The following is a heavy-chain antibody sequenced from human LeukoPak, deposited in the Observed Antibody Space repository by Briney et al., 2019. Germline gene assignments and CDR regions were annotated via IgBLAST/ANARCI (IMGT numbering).Heavy chain of an antibody. V-gene: IGHV3-33*01. CDR1: GFTFSSYG. D-gene: IGHD3-22*01. J-gene: IGHJ4*02. CDR3: ARWGPAYSSGFDY. CDR2: IWYDGSNK. Sequence: GGSLRLSCAASGFTFSSYGMHWVRQAPGKGLEWVAVIWYDGSNKYYADSVKGRFTISRDNSKNTLYLQMNSLRAEDTAVYYCARWGPAYSSGFDYWGQGTLVTVSS.